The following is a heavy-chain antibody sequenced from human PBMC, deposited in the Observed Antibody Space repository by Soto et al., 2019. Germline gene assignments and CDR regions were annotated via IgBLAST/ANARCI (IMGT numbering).Heavy chain of an antibody. CDR1: GGTFSSYT. CDR3: ARLGVNSGYDL. D-gene: IGHD5-12*01. J-gene: IGHJ4*02. V-gene: IGHV1-69*02. Sequence: QVQLVQSGAEVKKPGSSVKVSCKASGGTFSSYTITWVRQAPGQGLEWMGRIIPSFGRANYAQKFQGRVTITADKSTSTAYMELSSLRSEDTAVYYCARLGVNSGYDLWGQGTLVTVSS. CDR2: IIPSFGRA.